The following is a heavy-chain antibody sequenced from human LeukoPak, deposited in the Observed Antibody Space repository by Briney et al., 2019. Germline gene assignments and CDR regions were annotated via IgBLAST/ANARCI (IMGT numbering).Heavy chain of an antibody. CDR3: ARGGFDLSPASSKFFDY. CDR1: GGSFSGYY. J-gene: IGHJ4*02. CDR2: INHSGST. Sequence: PSETLSLTCAVYGGSFSGYYWSWIRQPPGKGLEWIGEINHSGSTNYNPSPKSRVTISVDTSKNQFSLKLSSVTAADTAVYYCARGGFDLSPASSKFFDYWGQGTLVTVSS. V-gene: IGHV4-34*01. D-gene: IGHD3-16*01.